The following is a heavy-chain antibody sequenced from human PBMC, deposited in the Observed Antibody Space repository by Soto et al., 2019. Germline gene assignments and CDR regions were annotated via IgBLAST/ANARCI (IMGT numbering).Heavy chain of an antibody. J-gene: IGHJ4*02. V-gene: IGHV3-30*14. D-gene: IGHD3-9*01. CDR1: GVSVRSYA. Sequence: SCAGCGVSVRSYAMHWVRQTPGKGLEWVTVISDDGSKTYYADSVKGRFSVSRDDSTNMVFLQMSSLRSEDTAVYHCARDYQLTYYFDDWGPGTPVTVSS. CDR2: ISDDGSKT. CDR3: ARDYQLTYYFDD.